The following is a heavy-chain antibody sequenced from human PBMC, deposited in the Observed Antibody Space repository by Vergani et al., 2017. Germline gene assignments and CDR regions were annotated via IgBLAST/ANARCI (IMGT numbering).Heavy chain of an antibody. CDR3: AREPSVTTVGLGFDI. CDR1: GGSISSSSYY. CDR2: IYYSGST. V-gene: IGHV4-39*02. D-gene: IGHD4-17*01. Sequence: QLQLQESGPGLVKPSETLSLTCTVSGGSISSSSYYWGWIRQPPGKGLEWIGSIYYSGSTYYNPSLKSRVTISVDTSKNQFSLKLSSVTAADTAVYYCAREPSVTTVGLGFDIWGQGTMVTVSS. J-gene: IGHJ3*02.